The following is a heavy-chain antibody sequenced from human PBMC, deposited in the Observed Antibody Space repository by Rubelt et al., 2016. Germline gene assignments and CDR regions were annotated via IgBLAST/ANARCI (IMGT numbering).Heavy chain of an antibody. CDR3: ARGEMATGVDY. J-gene: IGHJ4*02. D-gene: IGHD5-24*01. Sequence: SYYWGWIRQPPGKGLEWIGSIYYSGSTYYNPSLKSRVTISVDTSKNQFSLKLSSVTAADTAVYYCARGEMATGVDYWGQGTLVTVSS. V-gene: IGHV4-39*01. CDR2: IYYSGST. CDR1: SYY.